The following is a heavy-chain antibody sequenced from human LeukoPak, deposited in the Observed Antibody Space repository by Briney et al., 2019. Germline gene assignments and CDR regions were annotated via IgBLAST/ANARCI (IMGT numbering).Heavy chain of an antibody. J-gene: IGHJ4*02. CDR1: GYTFTSYG. V-gene: IGHV1-18*01. CDR3: ARGGGAWYYDSSGLDY. D-gene: IGHD3-22*01. CDR2: ISAYNGNT. Sequence: ASVKVSCKASGYTFTSYGISWVRQAPGQGLEWMGWISAYNGNTNYAQKLQGGVTMTTDTSTSTAYMELRSLRSDDTAVYYCARGGGAWYYDSSGLDYWGQGTLVTVSS.